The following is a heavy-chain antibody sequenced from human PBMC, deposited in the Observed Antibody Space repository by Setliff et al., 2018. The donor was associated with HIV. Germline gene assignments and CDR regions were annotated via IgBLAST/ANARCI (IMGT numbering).Heavy chain of an antibody. CDR2: IYYSGST. V-gene: IGHV4-39*07. CDR3: ARGHYYDGSGYYLRAFDI. D-gene: IGHD3-22*01. J-gene: IGHJ3*02. Sequence: PSETLSLTCTVSGDPMSSTSYYWGWIRQPPGKGLEWIGSIYYSGSTHYNPSLKSRVTISVDTSKNQLSLKLSSVTAADTAVYYCARGHYYDGSGYYLRAFDIWGQGTMVTVSS. CDR1: GDPMSSTSYY.